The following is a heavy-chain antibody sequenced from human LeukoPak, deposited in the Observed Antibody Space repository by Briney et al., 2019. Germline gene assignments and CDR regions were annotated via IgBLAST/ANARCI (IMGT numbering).Heavy chain of an antibody. CDR1: GGSIGTNY. CDR2: SSYSGSS. Sequence: SETLSLTCSVSGGSIGTNYWSWIRQVPGKGLEWIGYSSYSGSSNYNPSLKSRVTISVDTSKTQFSLYLNSVTTADTAVYYCARSDTHHIHSSSWHFDYWGQGTLVTVSS. CDR3: ARSDTHHIHSSSWHFDY. V-gene: IGHV4-59*01. D-gene: IGHD6-13*01. J-gene: IGHJ4*02.